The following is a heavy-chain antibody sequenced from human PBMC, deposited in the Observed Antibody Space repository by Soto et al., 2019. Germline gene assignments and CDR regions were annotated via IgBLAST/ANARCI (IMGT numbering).Heavy chain of an antibody. CDR3: AREPLAHSYFDL. CDR2: INHSGST. Sequence: SETLSLTCAVYGGSFSGYYWSWIRQPPGKGLEWIGEINHSGSTNYNPSLKSRVTISVDTSKNQFSLKLSSVTAADTAVYFCAREPLAHSYFDLWGQGTLVTVSS. J-gene: IGHJ4*02. CDR1: GGSFSGYY. V-gene: IGHV4-34*01.